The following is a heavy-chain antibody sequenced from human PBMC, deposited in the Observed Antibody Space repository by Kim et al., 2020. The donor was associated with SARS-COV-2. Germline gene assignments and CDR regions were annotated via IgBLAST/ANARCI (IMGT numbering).Heavy chain of an antibody. Sequence: DSVKGRFTISRDNAKNSLYLQMTSLRAEDTAVYYCARDLSSSWSINYFDYWGQGTLVTVSS. D-gene: IGHD6-13*01. CDR3: ARDLSSSWSINYFDY. J-gene: IGHJ4*02. V-gene: IGHV3-21*01.